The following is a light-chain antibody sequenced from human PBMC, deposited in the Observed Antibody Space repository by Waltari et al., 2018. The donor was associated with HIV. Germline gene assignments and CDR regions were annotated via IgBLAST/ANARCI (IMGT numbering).Light chain of an antibody. CDR3: NARDSSGHWL. CDR2: DEN. V-gene: IGLV3-19*01. Sequence: SSELAQDPAVSVALGPTVRITCQGDSVRSYYASWYQQKPGQAPVLVGYDENNRPSGIPDRFHGSSSGNTASLTIAGSQAEDEADYYCNARDSSGHWLFGGGTKVTGL. CDR1: SVRSYY. J-gene: IGLJ3*02.